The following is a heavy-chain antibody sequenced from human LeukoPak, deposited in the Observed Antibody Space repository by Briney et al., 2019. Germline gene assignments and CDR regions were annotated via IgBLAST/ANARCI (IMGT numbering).Heavy chain of an antibody. CDR1: GITLSNYG. J-gene: IGHJ4*02. D-gene: IGHD3-22*01. Sequence: PGGSLRLSCAVSGITLSNYGMSWVRQGPGKGLEWVAGISGSGGSTNYADAGKGRFTISRDNRKNTLYLQMNSLRAEDTAVYFCAKRGVVIRVILVGFHKEAYYFDSWGQGALVTVSS. CDR2: ISGSGGST. CDR3: AKRGVVIRVILVGFHKEAYYFDS. V-gene: IGHV3-23*01.